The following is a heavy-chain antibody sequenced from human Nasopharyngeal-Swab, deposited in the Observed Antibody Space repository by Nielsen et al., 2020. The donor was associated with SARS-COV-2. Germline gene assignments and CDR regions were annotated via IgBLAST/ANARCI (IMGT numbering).Heavy chain of an antibody. CDR3: ERGQKEGSGGSCSTLDAFDI. V-gene: IGHV3-33*01. D-gene: IGHD2-15*01. Sequence: WIRQPPGKGLEWVAVIWYDGSNKYYADSVKGRFTISRDNSKNTLYLQMNSLRAEDTAVEEGERGQKEGSGGSCSTLDAFDIWGQGTMVTVSS. CDR2: IWYDGSNK. J-gene: IGHJ3*02.